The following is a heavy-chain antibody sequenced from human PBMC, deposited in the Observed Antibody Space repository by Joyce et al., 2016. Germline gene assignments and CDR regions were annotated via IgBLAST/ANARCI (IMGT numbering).Heavy chain of an antibody. V-gene: IGHV1-69*15. CDR3: ARGGTSSDHYFFYTLDV. CDR2: IIPFLGAT. CDR1: GGDFSNYT. D-gene: IGHD1-14*01. J-gene: IGHJ6*02. Sequence: QVLLVQSGAAVKRPGSSLRVSCKSSGGDFSNYTFNWVRQAPWQRLEWMGRIIPFLGATKYAEDFHGRVTLTADQSTRTAYLELSSLTSADTAVYYCARGGTSSDHYFFYTLDVWGPGTTVIVSS.